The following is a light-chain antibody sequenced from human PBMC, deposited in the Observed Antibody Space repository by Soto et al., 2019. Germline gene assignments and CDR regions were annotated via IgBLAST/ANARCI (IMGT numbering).Light chain of an antibody. J-gene: IGKJ1*01. CDR1: QSVSSY. V-gene: IGKV3-11*01. CDR2: EGS. Sequence: DIVLTQSPATLSLSPGQTATLSCRASQSVSSYLAWYQQKAGQAPRLLIYEGSNRATGIPTRFSGSGSGTDFTLTISGLEPEDFAVYYCQQYGSSGTFGQGTKVDIK. CDR3: QQYGSSGT.